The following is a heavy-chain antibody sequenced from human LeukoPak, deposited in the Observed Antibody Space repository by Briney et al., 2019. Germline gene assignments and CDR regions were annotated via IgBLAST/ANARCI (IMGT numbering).Heavy chain of an antibody. D-gene: IGHD2-21*02. V-gene: IGHV4-34*01. CDR3: ARRPPGVTPDY. CDR2: INHSGST. CDR1: GGSFSGYY. Sequence: SETLSLTCAVYGGSFSGYYWSWIRQPPGKGLEWIGEINHSGSTNYNPSLKSRVTISVDTSKSQFSLKLSSVTAADTAVYYCARRPPGVTPDYWGQGTLVTVSS. J-gene: IGHJ4*02.